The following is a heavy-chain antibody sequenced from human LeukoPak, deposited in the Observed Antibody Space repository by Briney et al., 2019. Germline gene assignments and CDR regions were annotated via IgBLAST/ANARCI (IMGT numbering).Heavy chain of an antibody. D-gene: IGHD3-16*02. CDR3: ARRPYYDYVWGSYRSNYFDY. CDR2: INRSGST. V-gene: IGHV4-34*01. Sequence: SETLSLTCTVSGGSISSYYWSWTRQPPGKGLEWIGEINRSGSTNYNPSLKSRVTISVDTSKNQFSLKLSSVTAADTAVYYCARRPYYDYVWGSYRSNYFDYWGQGTLVTVSS. CDR1: GGSISSYY. J-gene: IGHJ4*02.